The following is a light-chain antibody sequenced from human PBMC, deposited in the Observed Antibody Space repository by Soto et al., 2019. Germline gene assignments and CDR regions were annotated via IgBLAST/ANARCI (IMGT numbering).Light chain of an antibody. CDR3: QQRSIWPLS. CDR1: QSINTF. V-gene: IGKV3-11*01. Sequence: EVLLTQSPATLSVSPGESVTLSCRASQSINTFLAWYQQKPGQAPRLLIYDASYRAAGIPARFSGRGSGTDFTLTTNSLDPEVFAVYHCQQRSIWPLSFGGGTRVE. CDR2: DAS. J-gene: IGKJ4*01.